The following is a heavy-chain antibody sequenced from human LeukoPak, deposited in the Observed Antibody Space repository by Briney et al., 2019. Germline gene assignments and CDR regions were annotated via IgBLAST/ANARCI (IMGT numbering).Heavy chain of an antibody. CDR1: AGSISSSSHH. Sequence: SETLSLTCTVSAGSISSSSHHWGWIRQSPGKGLEWIGSIYYGRTTYYNPSLNSRFTISVVTSKNQFSLQLNSVTAADTAVYYCVRHDGRGGATMGALDSWGQGSLVTVSS. D-gene: IGHD5-12*01. CDR2: IYYGRTT. J-gene: IGHJ4*02. CDR3: VRHDGRGGATMGALDS. V-gene: IGHV4-39*01.